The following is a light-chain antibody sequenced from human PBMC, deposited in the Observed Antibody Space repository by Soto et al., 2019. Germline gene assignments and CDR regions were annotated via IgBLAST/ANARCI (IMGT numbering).Light chain of an antibody. V-gene: IGLV1-47*01. CDR2: RNN. Sequence: QSVLTQPPSASGTPGQRVTISCSGSSSNIGNNYVYWYQMVPGTAPKLLIYRNNQRPSGVPDRFSGSTSGTSASLAISGLRSEDEADYYCAAWDDSLSGRGVFGGGIKLTVL. J-gene: IGLJ2*01. CDR1: SSNIGNNY. CDR3: AAWDDSLSGRGV.